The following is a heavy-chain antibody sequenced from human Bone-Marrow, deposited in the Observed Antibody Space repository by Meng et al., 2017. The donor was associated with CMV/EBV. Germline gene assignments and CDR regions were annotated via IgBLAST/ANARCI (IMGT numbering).Heavy chain of an antibody. V-gene: IGHV1-2*02. CDR3: ARDHKRPSFYDFWRGQLGY. CDR1: GYTFTGYY. D-gene: IGHD3-3*01. CDR2: INPNSGGT. J-gene: IGHJ4*02. Sequence: ASVKVSCKASGYTFTGYYMHWVRQAPGQGLEWMGWINPNSGGTNYAQKFQGRVTMTRDTSISTAYMELSRLRSDDTAVYYCARDHKRPSFYDFWRGQLGYWGKGTLVTVSS.